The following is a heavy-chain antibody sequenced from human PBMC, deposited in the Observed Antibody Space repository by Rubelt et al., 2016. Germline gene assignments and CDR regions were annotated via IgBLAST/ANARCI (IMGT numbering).Heavy chain of an antibody. D-gene: IGHD3-10*01. J-gene: IGHJ4*02. CDR1: GASISSDY. CDR3: ARECMVRGELNVYY. Sequence: QVQLQESGPGLVKPSETLSLTCTVSGASISSDYWSWLRQPPGKGLEWIGYIYYSGSTNYSPSLKSRVTMSVNTSTNQFSLKLCEVTAAETAVYYCARECMVRGELNVYYWGQGSLGTDSS. CDR2: IYYSGST. V-gene: IGHV4-59*01.